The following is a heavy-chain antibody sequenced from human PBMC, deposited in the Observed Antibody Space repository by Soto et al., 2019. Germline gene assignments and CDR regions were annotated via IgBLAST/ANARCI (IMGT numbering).Heavy chain of an antibody. D-gene: IGHD4-17*01. Sequence: TGGSLRLSCAASGFTFSTYAMSWVRQAPGKGLEWVSAISNSWVSTYYTDSVKGRFTISRDNSINRLYMQMNSLRTEDTAVYYCAHPRGYGVFDAYDIWGQGTMVTVSS. CDR2: ISNSWVST. V-gene: IGHV3-23*01. CDR3: AHPRGYGVFDAYDI. CDR1: GFTFSTYA. J-gene: IGHJ3*02.